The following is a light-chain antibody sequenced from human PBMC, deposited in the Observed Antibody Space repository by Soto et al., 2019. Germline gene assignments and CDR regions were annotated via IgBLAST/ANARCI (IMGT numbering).Light chain of an antibody. CDR2: DTS. Sequence: IVLTQSTNTQSVSPGERATLSCRASQRASSTFLAWYQQKPGQPPRLLIYDTSSGATGIPDRFSGSGSGTDFTLTISRLEPEDLAVYYGQQSCSSRTFGQGTKVDIK. J-gene: IGKJ1*01. CDR1: QRASSTF. V-gene: IGKV3-20*01. CDR3: QQSCSSRT.